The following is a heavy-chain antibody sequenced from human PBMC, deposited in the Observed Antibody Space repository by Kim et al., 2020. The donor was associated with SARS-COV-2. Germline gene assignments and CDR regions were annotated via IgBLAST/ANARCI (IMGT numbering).Heavy chain of an antibody. CDR1: GFTFSNYA. V-gene: IGHV3-23*01. J-gene: IGHJ6*03. CDR3: AKDPYDFWSFSNSRGKNMDV. D-gene: IGHD3-3*01. Sequence: GGSLRLSCAASGFTFSNYAMSWVRQAPGKGLEWVSAISGSGGSTYYADSVKGRFTISRDNSKNTLYLQMNSLRAEDTAVYYCAKDPYDFWSFSNSRGKNMDVWGKGTTVTVSS. CDR2: ISGSGGST.